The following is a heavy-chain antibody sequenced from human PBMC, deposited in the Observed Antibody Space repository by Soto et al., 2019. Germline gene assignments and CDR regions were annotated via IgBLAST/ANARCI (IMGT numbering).Heavy chain of an antibody. V-gene: IGHV3-33*01. D-gene: IGHD5-18*01. J-gene: IGHJ6*02. Sequence: GGSLRLSCAASGFTFSSYGMHWVRQSPVKGLEWVAVIWYDGSNKYYADSVKGRFTISRDNSKNTLYLQMNSLRAEDTAVYYCAREGYSYDTIYYYYGMDVWGQGTTVNVSS. CDR2: IWYDGSNK. CDR1: GFTFSSYG. CDR3: AREGYSYDTIYYYYGMDV.